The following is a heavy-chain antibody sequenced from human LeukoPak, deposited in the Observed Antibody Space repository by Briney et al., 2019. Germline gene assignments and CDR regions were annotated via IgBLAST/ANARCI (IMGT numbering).Heavy chain of an antibody. D-gene: IGHD3-22*01. CDR2: ISSSSSTI. CDR3: ATTMIVVAQSFDY. CDR1: GFTFSSYS. V-gene: IGHV3-48*01. J-gene: IGHJ4*02. Sequence: EPGGSLRLSCAASGFTFSSYSMNWVRQAPGKGLEWVSYISSSSSTIYYADSVKGRFTISRDNAKNLLYLQMNSLRAEDTAVYYCATTMIVVAQSFDYWGQGTLVTVSS.